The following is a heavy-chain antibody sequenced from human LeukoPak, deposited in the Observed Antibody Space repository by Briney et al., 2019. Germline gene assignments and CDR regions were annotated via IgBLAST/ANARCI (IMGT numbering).Heavy chain of an antibody. CDR1: GFTFTNYG. CDR3: AKDVGERYYFDY. CDR2: ISYDGRNK. V-gene: IGHV3-30*18. Sequence: PDRSLRLSCAASGFTFTNYGMHWVRQAPGKGLEWVAVISYDGRNKYYTDSVKGRFTISRDNSKNTLYLQMNSLRAEDTAVYYCAKDVGERYYFDYWGQGPLLPVSS. J-gene: IGHJ4*02.